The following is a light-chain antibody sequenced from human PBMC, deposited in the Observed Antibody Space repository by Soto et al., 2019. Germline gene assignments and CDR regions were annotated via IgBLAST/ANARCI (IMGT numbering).Light chain of an antibody. CDR2: DVR. J-gene: IGLJ3*02. CDR1: MRDVGAYNL. Sequence: QSVLTQPASVSGSAGQSITISCSGTMRDVGAYNLVSWYQQHPGTAPKLIIYDVRNRPSGISSRFSGSRSGNTASLTISGLQSEDEGYYYCSAYTARSTLVFGGGTKLTVL. V-gene: IGLV2-14*03. CDR3: SAYTARSTLV.